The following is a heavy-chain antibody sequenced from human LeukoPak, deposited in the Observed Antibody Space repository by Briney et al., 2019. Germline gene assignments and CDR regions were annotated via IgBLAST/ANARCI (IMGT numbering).Heavy chain of an antibody. J-gene: IGHJ4*02. D-gene: IGHD5-18*01. CDR2: ISGSGGST. CDR1: GFTFSSYA. Sequence: PGGSLRLSCAASGFTFSSYAMSWVRQAPGKGLEWVSAISGSGGSTYYADSVKGRFTISRDTSKNTLYLQMNSVRAEDTAVYYCAKAQALRIQLWKFDYWGQGTLVTVSS. V-gene: IGHV3-23*01. CDR3: AKAQALRIQLWKFDY.